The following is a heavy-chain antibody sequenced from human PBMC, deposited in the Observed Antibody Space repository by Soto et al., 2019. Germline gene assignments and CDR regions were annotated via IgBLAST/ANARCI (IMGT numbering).Heavy chain of an antibody. J-gene: IGHJ6*02. CDR3: ARSVVVPDYGMDV. V-gene: IGHV4-30-4*01. Sequence: SETLSLTCTVSGGSISSGDYYWSWIRQPPGKGLEWIGYIYYSGSTYYNPSLKSRVTISVDTSKNQFSLKLSSVTAADTAVYYCARSVVVPDYGMDVWGQGTTVTVSS. D-gene: IGHD2-2*01. CDR2: IYYSGST. CDR1: GGSISSGDYY.